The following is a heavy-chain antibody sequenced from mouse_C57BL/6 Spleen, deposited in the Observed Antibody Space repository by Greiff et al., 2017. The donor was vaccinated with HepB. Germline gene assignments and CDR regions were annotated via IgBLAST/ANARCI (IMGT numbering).Heavy chain of an antibody. CDR2: SRNKANDYTT. CDR3: ARDALWYFDV. V-gene: IGHV7-1*01. CDR1: GFTFSDFY. J-gene: IGHJ1*03. Sequence: EVQGVESGGGLVQSGRSLRLSCATSGFTFSDFYMEWVRQAPGKGLEWIAASRNKANDYTTEYSASVKGRVIVSRDTSQSILYLQMNALRAEDTAIYYCARDALWYFDVWGTGTTVTVSS.